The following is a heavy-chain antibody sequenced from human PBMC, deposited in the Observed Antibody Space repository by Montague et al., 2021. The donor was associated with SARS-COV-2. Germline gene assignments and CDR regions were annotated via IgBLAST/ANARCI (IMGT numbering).Heavy chain of an antibody. CDR1: GFTFSSYA. D-gene: IGHD3-10*01. J-gene: IGHJ3*02. Sequence: SRRLSWSASGFTFSSYAMHWVRQAPGKGLEWVAVISYDGSNKYYADSVKGRFTISRDNSKNTLYLQMNSLRAEDTAVYYCGRAAQKQYVLLWFGELLHDAFDIWGQGTMVTVSS. V-gene: IGHV3-30-3*01. CDR2: ISYDGSNK. CDR3: GRAAQKQYVLLWFGELLHDAFDI.